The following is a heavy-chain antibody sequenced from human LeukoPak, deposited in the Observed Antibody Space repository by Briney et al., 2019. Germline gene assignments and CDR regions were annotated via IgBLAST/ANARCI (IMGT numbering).Heavy chain of an antibody. J-gene: IGHJ3*02. CDR1: GFTFSDYY. Sequence: GGSLRLSCAASGFTFSDYYMSWIRQAPGKGLEWVSYISSSGSTIYYADSVKGGFTISRDNAKNSLYLQMNSLRAEDTAVYYCARDGQQLEESTFDIWGQGTMVTVSS. CDR3: ARDGQQLEESTFDI. V-gene: IGHV3-11*01. D-gene: IGHD6-13*01. CDR2: ISSSGSTI.